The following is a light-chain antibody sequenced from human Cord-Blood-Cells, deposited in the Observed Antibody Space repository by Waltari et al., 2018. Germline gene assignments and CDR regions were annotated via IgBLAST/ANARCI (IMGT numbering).Light chain of an antibody. CDR1: QSVSSSY. V-gene: IGKV3-20*01. CDR2: GAS. CDR3: QQYGSSYT. J-gene: IGKJ2*01. Sequence: EIVLTQSPGTLSLSPGERAPLSCRASQSVSSSYLAWYQQKPCQAPRLLIYGASSRATGIPDRFSGSGSGTDFTLTISRLEPEDFAVYYCQQYGSSYTFGQGTKLEIK.